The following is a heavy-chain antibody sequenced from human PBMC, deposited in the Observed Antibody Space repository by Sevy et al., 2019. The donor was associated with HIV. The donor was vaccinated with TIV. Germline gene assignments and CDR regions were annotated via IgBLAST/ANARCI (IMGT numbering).Heavy chain of an antibody. Sequence: ASLKVSCKASGGTFRSYAISWVRQAPGQGLEWMGGIIPIFGTANYAQKFQGRVTITADESTSTAYMELSSLRSEDTAVYYCASVLQTDIVVVPAAIPTPYYYGMDVWGQGTTVTVSS. CDR1: GGTFRSYA. J-gene: IGHJ6*02. CDR3: ASVLQTDIVVVPAAIPTPYYYGMDV. CDR2: IIPIFGTA. D-gene: IGHD2-2*02. V-gene: IGHV1-69*13.